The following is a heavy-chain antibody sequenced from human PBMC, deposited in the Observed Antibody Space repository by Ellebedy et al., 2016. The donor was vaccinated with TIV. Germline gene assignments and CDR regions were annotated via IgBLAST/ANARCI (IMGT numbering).Heavy chain of an antibody. Sequence: PGGSLRLSCVGSGFTFSDYTMNWVRQAPGKGLEWVSYINSAGTDIRYADSVKGRFTISRDNAKNSLYLQMTSLRAEDTAIYYCARDGKVERRNWFDPWGQGTLVAVSS. CDR2: INSAGTDI. CDR1: GFTFSDYT. CDR3: ARDGKVERRNWFDP. J-gene: IGHJ5*02. D-gene: IGHD1-1*01. V-gene: IGHV3-21*01.